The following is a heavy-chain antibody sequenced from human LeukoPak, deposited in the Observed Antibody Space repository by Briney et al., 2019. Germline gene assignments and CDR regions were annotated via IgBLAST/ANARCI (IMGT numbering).Heavy chain of an antibody. D-gene: IGHD2-8*01. V-gene: IGHV3-66*01. CDR1: GFTVGNNY. J-gene: IGHJ4*02. CDR2: IFSHGET. Sequence: PGGSLRLSCAASGFTVGNNYMNWVRQAPGKGLEWVSLIFSHGETSYADSVKGRFTISRDNSKNTLYLQMNGLRVEDTAVYYCARAPPAVSIISYAWGQGTLVTVLS. CDR3: ARAPPAVSIISYA.